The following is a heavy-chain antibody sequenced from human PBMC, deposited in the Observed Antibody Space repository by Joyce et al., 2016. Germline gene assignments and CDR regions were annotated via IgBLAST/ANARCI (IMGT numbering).Heavy chain of an antibody. CDR2: LSSSSSYI. J-gene: IGHJ4*02. Sequence: EVQLVESGGGLVKPGGSLRLSFAASGFTFSSYSMRWVRQAPGKWMEWVSYLSSSSSYIKYTDSVKGRFTISRDNAKNSLYLQMNSLRVEDTAVYYCARSSYTNGIFDYWGQGTLVTVSS. V-gene: IGHV3-21*01. CDR3: ARSSYTNGIFDY. CDR1: GFTFSSYS. D-gene: IGHD2-8*01.